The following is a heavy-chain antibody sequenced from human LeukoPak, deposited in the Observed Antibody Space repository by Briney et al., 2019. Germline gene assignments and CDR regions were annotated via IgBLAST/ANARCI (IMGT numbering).Heavy chain of an antibody. CDR2: IYYSGST. Sequence: SETLSLTCTVSGGSISSSSYYWGWIRQPPGKGLEWIGSIYYSGSTYYNPSLKSRVTISVDTSKNQFSLKLSSVTAADTAVYYCASRYSSSCFDPWGRGTLVTVSS. CDR1: GGSISSSSYY. J-gene: IGHJ5*02. V-gene: IGHV4-39*01. D-gene: IGHD6-13*01. CDR3: ASRYSSSCFDP.